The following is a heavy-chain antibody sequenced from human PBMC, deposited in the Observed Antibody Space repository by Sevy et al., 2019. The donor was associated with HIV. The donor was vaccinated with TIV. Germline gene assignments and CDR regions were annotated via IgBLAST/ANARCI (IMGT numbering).Heavy chain of an antibody. V-gene: IGHV4-59*01. CDR3: ARGGGIYYDSRGFHPQYYFDS. Sequence: SETLSLTCAVSGGSINSFFWSWIRQSPGKGLEWIGYVYDSGNSEYNPSLRSRVTISVDTSKKQFSLKLSFVTAADTAVYYWARGGGIYYDSRGFHPQYYFDSWGQGTLVTVSS. CDR1: GGSINSFF. CDR2: VYDSGNS. J-gene: IGHJ4*02. D-gene: IGHD3-22*01.